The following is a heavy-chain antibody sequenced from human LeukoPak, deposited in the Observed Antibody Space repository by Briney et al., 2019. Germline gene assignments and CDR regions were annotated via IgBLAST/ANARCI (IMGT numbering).Heavy chain of an antibody. J-gene: IGHJ5*02. D-gene: IGHD3-10*01. CDR1: GGSISSGDYY. CDR3: ARAGKPWGRFDP. V-gene: IGHV4-30-4*01. Sequence: PSETLSLTCTVSGGSISSGDYYWSWIRQPPGKGLGWIGYIYYSGSTYYNPSLKSRVTISVDTSKNQFSLKLSSVTAADTAVYYCARAGKPWGRFDPWGQGTLVTVSS. CDR2: IYYSGST.